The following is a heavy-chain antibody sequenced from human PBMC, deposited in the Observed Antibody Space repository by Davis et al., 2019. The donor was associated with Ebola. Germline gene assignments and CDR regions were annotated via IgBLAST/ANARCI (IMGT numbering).Heavy chain of an antibody. CDR2: ISSSGSTI. D-gene: IGHD6-13*01. J-gene: IGHJ4*02. Sequence: GGSLRLSCAASGFTFSSYEMNWVRQAPGKGLEWVSYISSSGSTIYYADSVKGRFTISRDNAKNSLYLQMNSLKTEDTAVYYCTRGNSNTPYYFDYWGQGTLVTVSS. CDR1: GFTFSSYE. V-gene: IGHV3-48*03. CDR3: TRGNSNTPYYFDY.